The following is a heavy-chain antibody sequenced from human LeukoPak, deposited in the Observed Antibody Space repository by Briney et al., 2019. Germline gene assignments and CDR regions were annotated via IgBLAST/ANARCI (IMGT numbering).Heavy chain of an antibody. CDR3: ARSSAVAVYFDY. CDR1: GFTFSSYG. Sequence: GGSLRLSCAASGFTFSSYGMHWVRQAPGKGLEWVAVIWYDGSNKYYADSVKGRFTISRDNSKNTPYLQMNSLRAEDTAVYYCARSSAVAVYFDYWGQGTLVTVSS. J-gene: IGHJ4*02. CDR2: IWYDGSNK. D-gene: IGHD6-19*01. V-gene: IGHV3-33*08.